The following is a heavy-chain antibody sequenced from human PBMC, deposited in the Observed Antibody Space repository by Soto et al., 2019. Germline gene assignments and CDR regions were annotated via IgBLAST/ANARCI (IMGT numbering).Heavy chain of an antibody. CDR2: ISGSGGST. Sequence: GGSLRLSCAASGFTFSSYAVSWVRQAPGKGLEWVSAISGSGGSTYYADSVKGRFTISRDNSKNTLYLQMNSLRAEDTAVYYCAKDPAIAVAGGDYWGQGTLVTVSS. D-gene: IGHD6-19*01. V-gene: IGHV3-23*01. J-gene: IGHJ4*02. CDR1: GFTFSSYA. CDR3: AKDPAIAVAGGDY.